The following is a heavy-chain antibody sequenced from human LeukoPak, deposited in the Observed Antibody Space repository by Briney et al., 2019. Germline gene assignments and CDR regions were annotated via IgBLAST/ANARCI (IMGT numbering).Heavy chain of an antibody. J-gene: IGHJ4*02. D-gene: IGHD6-6*01. CDR2: ITSGTTYI. Sequence: GGSLRLSCAASGFTFSDYNMNWVRQSPEKGLEWASSITSGTTYIYYADSVRGRFTLSRDNAKNSLYPQMNSLRAEDTAVYYCARWPYSSSYYFDYWGQGTLVTVSS. CDR3: ARWPYSSSYYFDY. CDR1: GFTFSDYN. V-gene: IGHV3-21*01.